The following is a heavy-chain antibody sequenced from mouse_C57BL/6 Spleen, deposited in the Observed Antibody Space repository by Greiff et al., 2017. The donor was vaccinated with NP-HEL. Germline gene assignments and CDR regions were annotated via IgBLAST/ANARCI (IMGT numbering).Heavy chain of an antibody. D-gene: IGHD1-1*01. CDR2: ISYSGST. CDR3: ARDQGSYGYFDV. J-gene: IGHJ1*03. Sequence: EVQLQQSGPGMVKPSQSLSLTCTVTGYSITSGYDWHWIRHFPGNKLEWMGYISYSGSTNYNPSLKSRISITHDTSKNHFFLKLNSVTTEDTATYYCARDQGSYGYFDVWGTGTTVTVSS. CDR1: GYSITSGYD. V-gene: IGHV3-1*01.